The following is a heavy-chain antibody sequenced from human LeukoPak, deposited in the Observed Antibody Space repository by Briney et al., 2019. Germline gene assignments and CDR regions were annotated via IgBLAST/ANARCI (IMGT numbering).Heavy chain of an antibody. Sequence: GGSLRLSCAASGFSVSRNYMTWVRQAPGEGLEWVSLIYSGGSTSYADSVKGRFTISRDNSKNTLYLQMNSLRAEDTAVYYWARKTDHQTGGDYWGQGTLVTVSS. CDR3: ARKTDHQTGGDY. D-gene: IGHD1-1*01. J-gene: IGHJ4*02. CDR2: IYSGGST. V-gene: IGHV3-66*01. CDR1: GFSVSRNY.